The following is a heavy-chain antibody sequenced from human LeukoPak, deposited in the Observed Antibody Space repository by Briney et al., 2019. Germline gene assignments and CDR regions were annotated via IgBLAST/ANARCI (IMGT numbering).Heavy chain of an antibody. CDR2: ILYDGSEK. J-gene: IGHJ4*02. D-gene: IGHD3-10*01. V-gene: IGHV3-30*02. Sequence: GGSLRLSCAASGFTFSRFGMHWVRQAPGQGLEWVSFILYDGSEKYYADSVKGRFTISRDNSKNTLYLQMNSLRAEDTAVYYCAKGDTMVRGIDYWGQGTLVTVSS. CDR1: GFTFSRFG. CDR3: AKGDTMVRGIDY.